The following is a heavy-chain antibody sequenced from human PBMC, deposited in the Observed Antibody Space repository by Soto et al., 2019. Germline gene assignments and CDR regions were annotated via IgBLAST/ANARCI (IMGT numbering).Heavy chain of an antibody. J-gene: IGHJ4*02. Sequence: PGGSLRLSCAASGFTFSSYWMHWVRQVSGKGLVWVSRINSDGSTTSYADSVKGRFTISRDNAKNTLYLQMNSLRVEDTALYYCVRELGAAGANWGQGTLVTVSS. V-gene: IGHV3-74*01. CDR2: INSDGSTT. CDR1: GFTFSSYW. CDR3: VRELGAAGAN. D-gene: IGHD6-13*01.